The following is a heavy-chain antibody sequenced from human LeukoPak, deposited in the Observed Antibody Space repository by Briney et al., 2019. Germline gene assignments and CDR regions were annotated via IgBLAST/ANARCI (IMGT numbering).Heavy chain of an antibody. CDR3: ARAGIVRFLEWLFDY. V-gene: IGHV3-30-3*01. D-gene: IGHD3-3*01. CDR1: GFTFSSYA. Sequence: PGGSLRLSCAASGFTFSSYAMHWVRQAPGKGLEWVAVISYDGSNKYYADSVKGRFTISRDNSKNTLYLQMNSLRAEDTAVYYCARAGIVRFLEWLFDYWGQGTLVTVSS. J-gene: IGHJ4*02. CDR2: ISYDGSNK.